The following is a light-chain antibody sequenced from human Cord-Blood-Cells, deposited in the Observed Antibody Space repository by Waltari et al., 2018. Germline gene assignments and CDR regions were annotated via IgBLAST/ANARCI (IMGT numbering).Light chain of an antibody. CDR2: LGS. Sequence: DIVMTQSPLSLPVTPGEPASLSCRSSQSLLHSNGYNYLDWYLQKPGQSPQLLIYLGSNRASGVPDRFSSSGSGTDFTLKISRVEAEDVGVYYCMQALQTPITFGGGTKVEIK. J-gene: IGKJ4*01. CDR1: QSLLHSNGYNY. V-gene: IGKV2-28*01. CDR3: MQALQTPIT.